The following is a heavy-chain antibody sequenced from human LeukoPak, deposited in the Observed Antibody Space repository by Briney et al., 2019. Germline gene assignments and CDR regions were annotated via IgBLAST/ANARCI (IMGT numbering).Heavy chain of an antibody. CDR3: ARDCSGGSCYSVY. D-gene: IGHD2-15*01. J-gene: IGHJ4*02. Sequence: GGSLRLSCAASGFTFSSYWMSWVRRAPGKGLEWVANIKQDGSEKYYVDSVKGRFTISRDNAKNSLYLQMNSLRAEDTAVYYCARDCSGGSCYSVYWGQGTLVTVSS. CDR1: GFTFSSYW. V-gene: IGHV3-7*01. CDR2: IKQDGSEK.